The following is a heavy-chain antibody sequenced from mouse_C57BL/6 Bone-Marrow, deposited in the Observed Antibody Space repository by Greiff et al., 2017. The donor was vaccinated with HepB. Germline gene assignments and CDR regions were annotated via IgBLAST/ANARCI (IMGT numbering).Heavy chain of an antibody. J-gene: IGHJ2*01. CDR2: ISSGGSYT. V-gene: IGHV5-6*02. CDR3: ARREGY. CDR1: GFTFSSYG. Sequence: EVKLMESGGDLVKPGGSLKLSCAASGFTFSSYGMSWVRQTPDKRLEWVATISSGGSYTYYPDSVKGRFTISRDNAKNTLYLQMSSLKSEDTAMYYCARREGYWGQGTTLTVSS.